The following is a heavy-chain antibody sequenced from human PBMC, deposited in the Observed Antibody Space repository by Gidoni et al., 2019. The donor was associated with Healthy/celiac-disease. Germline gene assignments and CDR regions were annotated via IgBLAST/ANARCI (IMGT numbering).Heavy chain of an antibody. V-gene: IGHV1-3*01. Sequence: QVQLVQSGAEVKKPGASVKVSCTASGYTFTSYAMHWVRQAPGQRLEWMGWINAGNGNTKYSQKFQGRVTITRDTSASTAYMELSSLRSEDTTGYYCARDSRAAATFYYYGMDVWGQGTTVTVSS. CDR3: ARDSRAAATFYYYGMDV. CDR1: GYTFTSYA. CDR2: INAGNGNT. J-gene: IGHJ6*02. D-gene: IGHD6-25*01.